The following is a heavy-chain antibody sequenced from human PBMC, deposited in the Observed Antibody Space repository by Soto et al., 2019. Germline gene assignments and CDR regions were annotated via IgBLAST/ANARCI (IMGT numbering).Heavy chain of an antibody. CDR3: AREDSRYCSGGSCYYFDY. Sequence: GGSLRLSCAASGFTFSSYAMHWVRQAPGKGLEWVAVISYDGSNKYYADSVKGRFTISRDNSKNTLYLQMNSLRAEDTAVYYCAREDSRYCSGGSCYYFDYWGQGTLVTVSS. J-gene: IGHJ4*02. CDR2: ISYDGSNK. D-gene: IGHD2-15*01. CDR1: GFTFSSYA. V-gene: IGHV3-30-3*01.